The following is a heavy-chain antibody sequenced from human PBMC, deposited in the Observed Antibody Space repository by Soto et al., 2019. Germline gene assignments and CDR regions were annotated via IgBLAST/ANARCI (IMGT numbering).Heavy chain of an antibody. V-gene: IGHV1-69*01. CDR3: RTPLWIRITYSPIDS. CDR1: GCTFGSYA. D-gene: IGHD2-15*01. J-gene: IGHJ4*02. CDR2: IIPVAGAA. Sequence: QVQLVQSGAEVKKPGSSVKVSCTASGCTFGSYAFSWVRQAPGQGLEWMGGIIPVAGAAYYAQKVQGRVTITADESTSTPDMELSSLSSQESAAYYCRTPLWIRITYSPIDSWGQGPRFLFSS.